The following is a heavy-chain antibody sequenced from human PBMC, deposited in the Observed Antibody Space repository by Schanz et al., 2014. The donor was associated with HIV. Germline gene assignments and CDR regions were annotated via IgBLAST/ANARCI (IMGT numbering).Heavy chain of an antibody. V-gene: IGHV3-33*08. CDR1: GFTFNNFG. J-gene: IGHJ4*02. Sequence: QVQLVESGGGVVQPGRSLRLSCAVSGFTFNNFGMHWVRQVPGKGLEWVAVIWFDGSNKYYGDSVKGRFTIARDNSKNTLYLQMNSLRVEDTAVYHCVRDQSLWGSGYTYFDHWGQGTQVTVSS. CDR2: IWFDGSNK. CDR3: VRDQSLWGSGYTYFDH. D-gene: IGHD5-12*01.